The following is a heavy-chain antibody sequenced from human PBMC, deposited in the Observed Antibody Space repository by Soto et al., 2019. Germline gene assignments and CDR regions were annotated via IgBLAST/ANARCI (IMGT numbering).Heavy chain of an antibody. Sequence: SVKVSCKASGYTFTSYYMHWVRQAPGQGLEWMGRIIPSFGRANYAQKFQGRVTITADESTSTAYMELSSLRSEDTAVYYCAREGGSSRNNWFDPWGQGTLVTVSS. V-gene: IGHV1-69*13. D-gene: IGHD6-13*01. CDR1: GYTFTSYY. CDR3: AREGGSSRNNWFDP. J-gene: IGHJ5*02. CDR2: IIPSFGRA.